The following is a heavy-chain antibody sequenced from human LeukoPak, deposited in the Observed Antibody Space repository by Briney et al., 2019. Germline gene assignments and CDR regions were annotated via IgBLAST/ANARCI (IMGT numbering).Heavy chain of an antibody. CDR1: GFTFRDSW. Sequence: AGSLRLSCVASGFTFRDSWMTWVRQIPGKGLEWVANIKTDGSEKYYVDSVKGRFTISRDNTRNSLYLQMSSLRVEDTAVFYCARGGTWWVDYWGQGTLVTVSS. J-gene: IGHJ4*02. D-gene: IGHD2-15*01. CDR3: ARGGTWWVDY. V-gene: IGHV3-7*01. CDR2: IKTDGSEK.